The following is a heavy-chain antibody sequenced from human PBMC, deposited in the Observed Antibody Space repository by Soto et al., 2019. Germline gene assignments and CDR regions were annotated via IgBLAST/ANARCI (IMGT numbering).Heavy chain of an antibody. CDR1: GYTFTGYY. CDR2: INPNSGGT. V-gene: IGHV1-2*04. J-gene: IGHJ3*02. CDR3: ARYGGYCSSTSCHDAFDI. Sequence: ASVKVSCKASGYTFTGYYMHWVRQAPGQGLEWMGWINPNSGGTNYAQKFQGWVTMTRDTSISTAYMELSRLRSDDTAVYYCARYGGYCSSTSCHDAFDIWGQATMVT. D-gene: IGHD2-2*01.